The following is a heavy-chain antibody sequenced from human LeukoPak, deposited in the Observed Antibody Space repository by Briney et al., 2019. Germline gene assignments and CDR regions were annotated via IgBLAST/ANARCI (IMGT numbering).Heavy chain of an antibody. CDR1: GYSFTNYW. Sequence: GESLKISCKGSGYSFTNYWIGWVRQMPGKGLEWMGIIYPGDSHTRYSPSFQGQVTISVDKSISTAYLEWSSLKASDTAMYYCARHVSSSRVAYDVWGQGTMVTVSS. D-gene: IGHD2-2*01. CDR2: IYPGDSHT. J-gene: IGHJ3*01. V-gene: IGHV5-51*01. CDR3: ARHVSSSRVAYDV.